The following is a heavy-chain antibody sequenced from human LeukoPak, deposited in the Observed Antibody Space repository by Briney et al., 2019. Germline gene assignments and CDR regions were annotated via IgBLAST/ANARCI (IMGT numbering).Heavy chain of an antibody. CDR3: AAQWLVLGAFDI. CDR1: GFTLSSYA. V-gene: IGHV3-23*01. Sequence: GGSLRLSCADSGFTLSSYAMSWVRQAPGKGLEWVSAISGSGDSTYYADSVKGRFTISRDNSKNTLYLQMNSLRAEDTAVYYCAAQWLVLGAFDIWGQGTMVTVSS. D-gene: IGHD6-19*01. CDR2: ISGSGDST. J-gene: IGHJ3*02.